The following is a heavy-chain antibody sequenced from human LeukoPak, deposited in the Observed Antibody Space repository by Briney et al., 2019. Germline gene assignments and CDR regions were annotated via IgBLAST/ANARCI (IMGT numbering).Heavy chain of an antibody. D-gene: IGHD3-22*01. V-gene: IGHV1-24*01. CDR2: FDPEDDKI. Sequence: ASVKVSCKVSGYGLTELSMHWVRQAPGKGLEWMGGFDPEDDKIIYAQKFQGRVTMTEDTSTDTAYMELSSLRSEDTAVYYCAADSLSRGYYWYFDLWGRGTLVTVSS. CDR3: AADSLSRGYYWYFDL. CDR1: GYGLTELS. J-gene: IGHJ2*01.